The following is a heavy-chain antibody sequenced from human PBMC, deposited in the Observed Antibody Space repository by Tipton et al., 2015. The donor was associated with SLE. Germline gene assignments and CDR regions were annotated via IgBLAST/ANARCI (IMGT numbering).Heavy chain of an antibody. D-gene: IGHD3-22*01. CDR3: ARVGKYTDSDGYYLYYFDY. Sequence: TLSLTCTVSGGSISSNYHYWGWIRQTPGKGLEWIGSIFYSGNSNYNPSLKSRVTISVDTSKNEFSLKLNSVSAADTAVYYCARVGKYTDSDGYYLYYFDYWGQGTLVTVSS. CDR1: GGSISSNYHY. V-gene: IGHV4-39*07. CDR2: IFYSGNS. J-gene: IGHJ4*02.